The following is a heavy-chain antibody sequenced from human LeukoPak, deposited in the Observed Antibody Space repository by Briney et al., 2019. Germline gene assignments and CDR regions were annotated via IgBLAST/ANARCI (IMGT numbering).Heavy chain of an antibody. CDR3: AREGYSTGGSYYFDY. CDR2: ISSSSSYI. V-gene: IGHV3-21*01. D-gene: IGHD2-15*01. Sequence: PGGSLRLSCAASGFTFSSYSKNWVRQAPGKGLEWVSSISSSSSYIYYADSVKGRFTISRDNAKNSLYLQMNSLRAEDTAVYYCAREGYSTGGSYYFDYWGQGTLVTVSS. CDR1: GFTFSSYS. J-gene: IGHJ4*02.